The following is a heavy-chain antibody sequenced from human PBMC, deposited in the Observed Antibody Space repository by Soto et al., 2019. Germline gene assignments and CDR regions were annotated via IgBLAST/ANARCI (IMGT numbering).Heavy chain of an antibody. CDR3: AKDLDYYGSGGAPHTFDY. CDR2: ISYDGSNK. D-gene: IGHD3-10*01. Sequence: QVQLVESGGGVVQPGRSLRLSCAASGFTFSSYGMHWVRQAPGKGLEWVAVISYDGSNKYYADSVKGRFTISRDNSKNTLYLQMNSLRAEDTAVYYCAKDLDYYGSGGAPHTFDYWGQGTLVTVSS. J-gene: IGHJ4*02. V-gene: IGHV3-30*18. CDR1: GFTFSSYG.